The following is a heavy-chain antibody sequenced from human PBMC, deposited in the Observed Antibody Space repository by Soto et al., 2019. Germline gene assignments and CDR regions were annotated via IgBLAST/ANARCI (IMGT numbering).Heavy chain of an antibody. CDR2: IMPTFGSA. CDR1: GGTFSSHG. D-gene: IGHD1-1*01. J-gene: IGHJ4*02. V-gene: IGHV1-69*06. CDR3: ATERSAQYFDY. Sequence: GASVKVSCKASGGTFSSHGIAWLRQVPGQGLEWVGGIMPTFGSATYAPRFQGRVTISADKSTSTAYMELRSLRSEDTAVYYCATERSAQYFDYWGQGTLVTVSS.